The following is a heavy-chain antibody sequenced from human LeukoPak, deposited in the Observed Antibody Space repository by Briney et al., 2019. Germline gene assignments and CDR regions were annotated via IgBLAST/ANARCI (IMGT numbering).Heavy chain of an antibody. CDR1: GFTVSSNY. CDR3: AKDLPPYYYDSSGYYPPLDY. J-gene: IGHJ4*02. V-gene: IGHV3-53*01. D-gene: IGHD3-22*01. Sequence: GGSLRLSCAASGFTVSSNYMSWVRQAPGKGLEWVSVIYSGGSTYYADSVKGRFTISRDNSKNTLYLQMNSLRAEDTAVYYCAKDLPPYYYDSSGYYPPLDYWGQGTLVTVSS. CDR2: IYSGGST.